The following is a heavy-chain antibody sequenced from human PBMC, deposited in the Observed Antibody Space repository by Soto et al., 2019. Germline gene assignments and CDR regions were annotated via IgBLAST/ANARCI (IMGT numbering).Heavy chain of an antibody. D-gene: IGHD4-17*01. V-gene: IGHV4-59*02. CDR1: GGSVTSHY. CDR2: IYYTGSA. J-gene: IGHJ4*02. CDR3: ARSSQSTVTTYDY. Sequence: PSETLSLTCTVSGGSVTSHYWSWVRQPPGKALEWIGYIYYTGSAYYNPSLKSRVTLSLDTSRNQLSLKLSSVTAADTAVYYCARSSQSTVTTYDYCGQGTLVTVSS.